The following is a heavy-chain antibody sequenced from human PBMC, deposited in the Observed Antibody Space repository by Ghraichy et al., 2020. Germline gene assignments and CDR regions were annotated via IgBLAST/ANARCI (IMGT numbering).Heavy chain of an antibody. CDR2: ISGGGAYT. D-gene: IGHD3-22*01. Sequence: GGSLRLSCAASGFTFNNYAMSWVRQAPGKGLEWVSLISGGGAYTYYTDSVKGRFTISRDNSKNTLFLQMNSLRTEDTAVYYCAKYYYDSSGYSDYWGQGTLVTVSS. J-gene: IGHJ4*02. CDR1: GFTFNNYA. CDR3: AKYYYDSSGYSDY. V-gene: IGHV3-23*01.